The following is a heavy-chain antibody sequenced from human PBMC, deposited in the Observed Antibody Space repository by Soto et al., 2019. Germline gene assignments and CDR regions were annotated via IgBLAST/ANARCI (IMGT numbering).Heavy chain of an antibody. J-gene: IGHJ6*02. D-gene: IGHD3-22*01. V-gene: IGHV1-69*12. CDR2: IIPIFDTA. CDR1: GGTFSSYA. Sequence: QVQLVQSGAEVKKPGSSVKVSCKASGGTFSSYAISWVRQAPGQGLEWMGGIIPIFDTADYAQKFQGRVTITADESTSTAYMELSSLRSEDTAVYYCAGHSSGVPGYYYGMDVWGQGPTVTVSS. CDR3: AGHSSGVPGYYYGMDV.